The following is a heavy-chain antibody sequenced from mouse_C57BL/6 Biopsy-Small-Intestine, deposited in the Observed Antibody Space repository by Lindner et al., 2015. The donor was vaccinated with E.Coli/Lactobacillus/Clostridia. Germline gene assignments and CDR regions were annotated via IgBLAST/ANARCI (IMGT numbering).Heavy chain of an antibody. Sequence: VQLQESGPELVKPGASVKISCKASGYKFTDYYMYWVKQSHGKSLEWIGYIYPNNGGNGYNQKFKGKATLTVDKSSSTAYMEFRSLTSEDSAVYYCARDRDYGNYFYAMDYWGQGTSVTVSS. CDR3: ARDRDYGNYFYAMDY. J-gene: IGHJ4*01. CDR2: IYPNNGGN. D-gene: IGHD2-1*01. V-gene: IGHV1-34*01. CDR1: GYKFTDYY.